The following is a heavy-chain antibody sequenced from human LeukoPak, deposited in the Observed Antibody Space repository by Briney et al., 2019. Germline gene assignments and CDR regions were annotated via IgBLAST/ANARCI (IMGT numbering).Heavy chain of an antibody. D-gene: IGHD3-10*01. CDR2: ISGSGGST. Sequence: GGSLRLSCAASGFTFNISAMSWVRQAPGKGLECVSPISGSGGSTYYADSVKGRFTISRDNSKNTLYLQMNSLRAEDTAVYYCAKDLGTGYGSGSYTIFDYWGQGTLVTVSS. CDR1: GFTFNISA. CDR3: AKDLGTGYGSGSYTIFDY. J-gene: IGHJ4*02. V-gene: IGHV3-23*01.